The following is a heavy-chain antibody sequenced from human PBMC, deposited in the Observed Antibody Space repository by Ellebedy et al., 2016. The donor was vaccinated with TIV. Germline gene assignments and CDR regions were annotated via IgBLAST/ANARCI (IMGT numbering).Heavy chain of an antibody. CDR1: GYTFTSYF. CDR2: INPSVGST. V-gene: IGHV1-46*04. Sequence: AASVKVSCKASGYTFTSYFLHWLRQARGQELEWMGLINPSVGSTTYAQKLQGRVTMTRETSTSTVYMELSSLRSEDTAVYYCARARSSGWLHTPDYWGQGTLVTVSS. CDR3: ARARSSGWLHTPDY. D-gene: IGHD6-19*01. J-gene: IGHJ4*02.